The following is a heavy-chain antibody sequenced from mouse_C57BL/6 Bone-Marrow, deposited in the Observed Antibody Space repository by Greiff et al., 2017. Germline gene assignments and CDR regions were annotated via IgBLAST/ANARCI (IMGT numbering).Heavy chain of an antibody. D-gene: IGHD4-1*01. Sequence: EVQLQQSGPELVKPGASVKIPCKASGYTFTDYNMDWVKQSHGKSLEWIGDINPNNGGTIYTQKFKGKATLTVDKSSSTSYMELNSLTSGDTAVYYFASTPWGRPIYYAMDYWGQGTSVTVSS. CDR1: GYTFTDYN. CDR2: INPNNGGT. CDR3: ASTPWGRPIYYAMDY. J-gene: IGHJ4*01. V-gene: IGHV1-18*01.